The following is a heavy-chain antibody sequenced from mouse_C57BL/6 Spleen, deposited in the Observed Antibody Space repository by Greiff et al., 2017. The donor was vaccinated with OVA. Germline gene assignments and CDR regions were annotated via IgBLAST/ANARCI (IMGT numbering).Heavy chain of an antibody. CDR1: GFTFSSYA. V-gene: IGHV5-4*03. J-gene: IGHJ2*01. D-gene: IGHD2-3*01. CDR2: SSDGGSYT. Sequence: EVMLVESGGGLVKPGGSLKLSCAASGFTFSSYAMSWVRQTPEKRLEWVATSSDGGSYTYYPDNVKGRFTISRDNAKNNLYLQMSHLKSEDTAMYYCARGEDGYYEGFDYWGQGTTLTVSS. CDR3: ARGEDGYYEGFDY.